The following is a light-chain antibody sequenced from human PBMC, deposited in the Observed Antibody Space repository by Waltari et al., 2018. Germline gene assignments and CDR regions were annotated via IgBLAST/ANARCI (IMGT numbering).Light chain of an antibody. V-gene: IGKV4-1*01. CDR1: QSVFYRSDNKNY. CDR2: WAS. CDR3: QQYYRSRT. J-gene: IGKJ1*01. Sequence: DIVMTQSPDSLAVSLGERATIDCKSSQSVFYRSDNKNYLAWYQHKPGQPPKLLFYWASTRESGVPDRFSASGSGTDSTLTINNLQAEDVAVYYCQQYYRSRTFGQGTKVEIK.